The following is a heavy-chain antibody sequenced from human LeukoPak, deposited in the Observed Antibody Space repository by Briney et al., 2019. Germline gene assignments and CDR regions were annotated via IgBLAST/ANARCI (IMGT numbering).Heavy chain of an antibody. CDR2: IKHDGSET. V-gene: IGHV3-7*02. CDR1: GFTFSSYW. Sequence: PGGSLRLSCAASGFTFSSYWMSWVRQAPGKGLEWVANIKHDGSETYYLDSLKGRFTISRDNAKNSLYLQMNSLRAEDTAVYYCARGYWFGPWGQGTLVTVSS. J-gene: IGHJ5*02. CDR3: ARGYWFGP. D-gene: IGHD2-15*01.